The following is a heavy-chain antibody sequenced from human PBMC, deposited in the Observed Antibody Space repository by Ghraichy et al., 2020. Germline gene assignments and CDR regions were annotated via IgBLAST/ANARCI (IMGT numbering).Heavy chain of an antibody. CDR3: ARVIVRSKSESFYGSGSDYLNY. V-gene: IGHV1-8*01. J-gene: IGHJ4*02. CDR2: MNPNSGNT. D-gene: IGHD3-10*01. Sequence: ASVKVSCKASGYTFTSYDIHWVRQATGQGLEWMGWMNPNSGNTGYAQKFQGRVTMTRNTSISTAYMELSSLRSEYTAVYYCARVIVRSKSESFYGSGSDYLNYGGKGTLVTVPS. CDR1: GYTFTSYD.